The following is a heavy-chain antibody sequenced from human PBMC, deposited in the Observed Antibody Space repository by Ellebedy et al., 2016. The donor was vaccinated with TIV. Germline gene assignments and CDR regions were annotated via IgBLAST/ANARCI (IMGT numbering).Heavy chain of an antibody. D-gene: IGHD3-10*01. CDR1: GGSIGAYY. J-gene: IGHJ5*02. V-gene: IGHV4-59*01. CDR2: VYYSGST. CDR3: ARDTTDYYYGSGSYYKWFDP. Sequence: MPGGSLRLSCTVSGGSIGAYYWSWIRQPPGKGLEWIGYVYYSGSTNYSPSLKSRVTISVDTSKNHFSLKLSSVTAADTAVYYCARDTTDYYYGSGSYYKWFDPWGQGTLVTVSS.